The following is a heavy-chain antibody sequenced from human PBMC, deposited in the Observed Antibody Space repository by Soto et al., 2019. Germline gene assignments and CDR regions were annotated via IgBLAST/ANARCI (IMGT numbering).Heavy chain of an antibody. CDR1: GGSFSGYY. J-gene: IGHJ4*02. CDR3: ARGPPGGH. Sequence: PSETLSLTCAVYGGSFSGYYWSWIRQPPGKGLEWIGEINHSGSTNYNPSLKSRVTISVDTSKNQFSLKLSSVTAADTAVYYCARGPPGGHWGQGTLVTVSS. CDR2: INHSGST. V-gene: IGHV4-34*01.